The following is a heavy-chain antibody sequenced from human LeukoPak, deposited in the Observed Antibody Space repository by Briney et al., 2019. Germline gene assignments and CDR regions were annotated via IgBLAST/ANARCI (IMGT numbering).Heavy chain of an antibody. CDR3: ARILGYCSGGSCYSDY. V-gene: IGHV1-8*01. Sequence: GASVKVSCKASGYTFTSYDINWVRQATGQGLEWMGWMNPNSGNTGYAQKFQGRVTMTRYTSISTAYMELSSLRSEDTAVYYCARILGYCSGGSCYSDYWGQGTLVTVSS. D-gene: IGHD2-15*01. CDR1: GYTFTSYD. CDR2: MNPNSGNT. J-gene: IGHJ4*02.